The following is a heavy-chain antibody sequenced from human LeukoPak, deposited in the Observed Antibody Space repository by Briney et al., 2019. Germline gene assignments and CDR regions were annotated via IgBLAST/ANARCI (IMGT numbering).Heavy chain of an antibody. Sequence: GGSLRLSCAASGFTFSSYGMHWVRQAPGKGLEWVAFIRYDGSNKYYADSVKGRFTISRDNSKNTLYLQMNSLRAEDTAVYYCARDLLGAGAWWELPLGYWGQGTLVTVSS. D-gene: IGHD1-26*01. CDR2: IRYDGSNK. CDR3: ARDLLGAGAWWELPLGY. CDR1: GFTFSSYG. J-gene: IGHJ4*02. V-gene: IGHV3-30*02.